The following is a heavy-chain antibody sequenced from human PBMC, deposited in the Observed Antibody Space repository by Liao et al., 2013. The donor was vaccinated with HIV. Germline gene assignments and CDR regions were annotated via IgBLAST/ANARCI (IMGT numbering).Heavy chain of an antibody. J-gene: IGHJ4*02. Sequence: QVQLQESGPGLVKPSETLSLTCTVSGGSISSYYWSWIRQPAGKGLEWIGRIYSSGSTNYNPSLKSRVTMSVDTSKNQFSLKLSSVTAADTAVYYCARGTYYYDSSAYYNYWGQGTLVTVSS. CDR3: ARGTYYYDSSAYYNY. CDR2: IYSSGST. CDR1: GGSISSYY. D-gene: IGHD3-22*01. V-gene: IGHV4-4*07.